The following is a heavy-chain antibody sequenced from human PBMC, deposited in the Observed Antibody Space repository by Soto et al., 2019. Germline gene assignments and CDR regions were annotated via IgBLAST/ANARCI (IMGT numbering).Heavy chain of an antibody. V-gene: IGHV4-4*02. J-gene: IGHJ5*02. CDR2: IYNSGRT. CDR1: GGPSSSSKL. CDR3: ARSAVAGTAWSDP. Sequence: SATLALVCEAVGGPSSSSKLGNWLRQPTGKGLEWIGEIYNSGRTNFNPSLKSRVTISIDKSKNQVSLKQSSVTAADTAAYYCARSAVAGTAWSDPSGQGTQVTVSS. D-gene: IGHD6-19*01.